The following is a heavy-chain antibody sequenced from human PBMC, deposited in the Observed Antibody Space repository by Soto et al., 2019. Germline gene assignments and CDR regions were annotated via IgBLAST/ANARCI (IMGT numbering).Heavy chain of an antibody. CDR3: ARVPNYDILTGYLGYYYYGMDV. Sequence: LEILSLTCTVSGGSISSYYWSWIRQPPGKGLEWIGYIYYSGSTNYNPSLKSRVTISVDTSKNQFSLKLSSVTAADTAVYYCARVPNYDILTGYLGYYYYGMDVWGQGTTVTVSS. CDR1: GGSISSYY. J-gene: IGHJ6*02. V-gene: IGHV4-59*01. CDR2: IYYSGST. D-gene: IGHD3-9*01.